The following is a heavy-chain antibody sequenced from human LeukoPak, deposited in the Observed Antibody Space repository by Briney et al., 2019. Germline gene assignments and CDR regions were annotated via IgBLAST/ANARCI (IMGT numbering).Heavy chain of an antibody. Sequence: GASVKVSCKASGYTFTGYYMHWVSQAPGQGLEWMGWINPNSGGTNYAQKFQGRVTMTRDTSISTAYMELSRLRSDDTAVYYCARAIMMTFGGVTDWGAFDIWGQETMVTVSS. J-gene: IGHJ3*02. D-gene: IGHD3-16*01. V-gene: IGHV1-2*02. CDR3: ARAIMMTFGGVTDWGAFDI. CDR2: INPNSGGT. CDR1: GYTFTGYY.